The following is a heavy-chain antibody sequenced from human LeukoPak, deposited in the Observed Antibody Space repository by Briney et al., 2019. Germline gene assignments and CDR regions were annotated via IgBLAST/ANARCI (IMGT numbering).Heavy chain of an antibody. Sequence: SETLSLTCAVYGGSFSGYYWSWIRQPPGKGLEWIGEINHSGSTNYNPPLKSRATISVDTSKNQFSLKLSCVTAADTAVYYCARGLGSGSYYFDYWGQGTLVTVSS. V-gene: IGHV4-34*01. J-gene: IGHJ4*02. CDR1: GGSFSGYY. D-gene: IGHD5-12*01. CDR3: ARGLGSGSYYFDY. CDR2: INHSGST.